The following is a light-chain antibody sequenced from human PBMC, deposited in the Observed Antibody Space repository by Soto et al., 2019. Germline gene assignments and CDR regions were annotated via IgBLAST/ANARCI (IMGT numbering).Light chain of an antibody. CDR1: QSVGSN. V-gene: IGKV3-15*01. CDR2: GAS. J-gene: IGKJ1*01. CDR3: QQYGSSLWT. Sequence: EIVMTQSPAIMSVSPGERATLSCRASQSVGSNLAWYQQKPGQAPRLLMYGASTRATGISARFSGSGSGTDFTLTISRLEPEDFAVYYCQQYGSSLWTFGQGTKVDIK.